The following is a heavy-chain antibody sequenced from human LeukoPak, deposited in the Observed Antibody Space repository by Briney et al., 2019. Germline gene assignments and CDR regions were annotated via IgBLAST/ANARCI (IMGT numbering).Heavy chain of an antibody. CDR2: IYHSGST. CDR3: ARDGLLHGMDV. D-gene: IGHD2-15*01. Sequence: SETLSLTCAVSGGSISSGGYSWSWIRQPPGKGLEWIGYIYHSGSTYYNPSLKSRVTISVDRSKNQFSLKLSSVTAADTAVYYCARDGLLHGMDVWGQGTTVTVSS. CDR1: GGSISSGGYS. J-gene: IGHJ6*02. V-gene: IGHV4-30-2*01.